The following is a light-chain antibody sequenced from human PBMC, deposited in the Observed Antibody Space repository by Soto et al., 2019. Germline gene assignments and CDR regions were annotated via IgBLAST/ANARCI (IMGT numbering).Light chain of an antibody. V-gene: IGKV3-11*01. CDR1: QSVSRY. Sequence: EIGLTQSPATLSLSPGDRATLSSRASQSVSRYLAWYQQKPGQAPRLLIHDTSTRATGVPDTFSGSGSGTEFTLTISSLEPVDSAMYYCQQRFSWPPTFGGGTHVEIK. CDR3: QQRFSWPPT. CDR2: DTS. J-gene: IGKJ4*01.